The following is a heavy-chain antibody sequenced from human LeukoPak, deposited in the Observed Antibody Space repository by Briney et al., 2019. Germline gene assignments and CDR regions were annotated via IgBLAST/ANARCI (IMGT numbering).Heavy chain of an antibody. J-gene: IGHJ4*02. CDR1: GFTFSSYW. Sequence: KSGGSLRLSCAASGFTFSSYWMSWVRQAPGKGLEWVANIKQDGSEKYYVDSVKGRFTISRDNAKNSLYLQMNSLRAEDTAVYYCASKESSGYLNFDYWGQGTLVTVSS. CDR2: IKQDGSEK. V-gene: IGHV3-7*01. D-gene: IGHD3-22*01. CDR3: ASKESSGYLNFDY.